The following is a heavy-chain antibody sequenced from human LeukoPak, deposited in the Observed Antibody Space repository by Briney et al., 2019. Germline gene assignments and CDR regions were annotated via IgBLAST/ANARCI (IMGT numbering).Heavy chain of an antibody. CDR1: GFTFSDYY. V-gene: IGHV3-11*04. Sequence: GGSLRLSCAASGFTFSDYYMSWIRQAPGKGLEWVSYISSSGSTIYYADSVKGRFTISRDNAKHSLYLQMNSLRAEDTAVYYFARDGYSYGINWFDPWGQGTLVTVSS. D-gene: IGHD5-18*01. CDR2: ISSSGSTI. CDR3: ARDGYSYGINWFDP. J-gene: IGHJ5*02.